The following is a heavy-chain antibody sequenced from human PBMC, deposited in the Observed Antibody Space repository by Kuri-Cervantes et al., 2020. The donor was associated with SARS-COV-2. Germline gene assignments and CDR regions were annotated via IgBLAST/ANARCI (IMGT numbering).Heavy chain of an antibody. D-gene: IGHD4-23*01. Sequence: GGSLRLSCAASGFTFSSYSMNWVRQAPGKGLEWVSSISSSSSYIYYADSVKGRFTISRDNAKNSLYLQMNSLRAEDMALYYCAKDYGGNSGVFDYWGQGTLVTVSS. CDR1: GFTFSSYS. J-gene: IGHJ4*02. CDR3: AKDYGGNSGVFDY. CDR2: ISSSSSYI. V-gene: IGHV3-21*04.